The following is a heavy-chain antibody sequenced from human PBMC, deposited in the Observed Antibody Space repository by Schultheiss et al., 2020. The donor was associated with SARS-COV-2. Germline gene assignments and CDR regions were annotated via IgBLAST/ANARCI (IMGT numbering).Heavy chain of an antibody. Sequence: SETLSLTCTVSGGSISSGDYYWSWIRQPPGKGLEWIGYMYYSGSTYYNPSLKSRVTISVDKSKNQFSLKLSFVTAADTAVYYCARVADLEIRPGMDVWGQGTTVTVSS. CDR3: ARVADLEIRPGMDV. D-gene: IGHD1-7*01. V-gene: IGHV4-30-4*01. CDR2: MYYSGST. J-gene: IGHJ6*02. CDR1: GGSISSGDYY.